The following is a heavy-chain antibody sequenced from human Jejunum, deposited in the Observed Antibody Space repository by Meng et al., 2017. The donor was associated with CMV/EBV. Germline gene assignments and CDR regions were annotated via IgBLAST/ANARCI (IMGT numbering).Heavy chain of an antibody. Sequence: NWVRQAPGKGLEWISGISNSGGETYYADSVKGRFTISRDNLKNTLSLQLASLRAEDTAVYFCAKDGDCVGGYPDCPLYHYGLDVWAQGTTVTVSS. CDR2: ISNSGGET. V-gene: IGHV3-23*01. CDR3: AKDGDCVGGYPDCPLYHYGLDV. D-gene: IGHD3-22*01. J-gene: IGHJ6*02.